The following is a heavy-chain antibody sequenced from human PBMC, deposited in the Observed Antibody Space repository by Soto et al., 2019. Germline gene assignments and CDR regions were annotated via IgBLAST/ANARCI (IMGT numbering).Heavy chain of an antibody. Sequence: GGSLRLSCAASGFTFSSYGMSWVRQAPGKGLEWVSAISGSGVITYYADSVKGRFTISRDNSKNTLYLQMNSLRAEDAAVYYCAKEMLEYSSSQYFDYWGQVTLVTVSS. D-gene: IGHD6-6*01. V-gene: IGHV3-23*01. CDR1: GFTFSSYG. J-gene: IGHJ4*02. CDR3: AKEMLEYSSSQYFDY. CDR2: ISGSGVIT.